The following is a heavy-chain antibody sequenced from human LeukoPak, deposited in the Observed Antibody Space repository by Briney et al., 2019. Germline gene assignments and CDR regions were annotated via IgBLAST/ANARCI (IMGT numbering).Heavy chain of an antibody. CDR2: IYYSGST. J-gene: IGHJ6*02. CDR3: ARQYYYGMDV. CDR1: GGSFSGYY. V-gene: IGHV4-59*08. Sequence: SETLSLTCAVYGGSFSGYYWSWIRQPPGKGLEWIGYIYYSGSTNYNPSLKSRVTISVDTSKNQFSLKLSSVTAADTAVYYCARQYYYGMDVWGQGTTVTVSS.